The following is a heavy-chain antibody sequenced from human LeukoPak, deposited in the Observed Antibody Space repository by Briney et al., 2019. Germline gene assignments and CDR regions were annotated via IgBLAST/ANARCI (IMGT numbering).Heavy chain of an antibody. D-gene: IGHD1-26*01. V-gene: IGHV4-30-2*01. CDR2: IYHSGST. Sequence: SETLSLTCAVSGGSISSGGYSWSWIRQPPGKGLEWIGYIYHSGSTYYNPSLKSRVTISVDRSKNQFSLKLSSVTAADTAVYYCARGRSGSLWAFDIWGQGTMVTVSS. CDR3: ARGRSGSLWAFDI. J-gene: IGHJ3*02. CDR1: GGSISSGGYS.